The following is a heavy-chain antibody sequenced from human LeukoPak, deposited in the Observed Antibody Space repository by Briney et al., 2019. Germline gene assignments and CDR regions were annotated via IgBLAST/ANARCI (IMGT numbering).Heavy chain of an antibody. CDR3: TKGIGGATHDAFDI. J-gene: IGHJ3*02. CDR2: ISWNSGSI. V-gene: IGHV3-9*01. Sequence: GGSLRLSFAASGFTFDDYAMHWVRQAPGKGLEWVSGISWNSGSIGYADSVKGRFTISRDNAKNSLYLQMNSLRAEDTALYYCTKGIGGATHDAFDIWGQGTMVTVSS. CDR1: GFTFDDYA. D-gene: IGHD1-26*01.